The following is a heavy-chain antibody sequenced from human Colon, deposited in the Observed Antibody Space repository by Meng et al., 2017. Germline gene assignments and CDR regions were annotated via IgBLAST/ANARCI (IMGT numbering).Heavy chain of an antibody. J-gene: IGHJ4*02. Sequence: QVQLVQSGAEVKKPRASVTVSCKASGYTLYIHWVRLRPGEGLEWMGRINPRTGDTKSAQSFQGRVTMTRDTSTTTFSMDLRSLTTDDSAIYFCARESADGGSFDLWGQGALVTASS. CDR1: GYTLY. CDR2: INPRTGDT. D-gene: IGHD2-15*01. CDR3: ARESADGGSFDL. V-gene: IGHV1-2*06.